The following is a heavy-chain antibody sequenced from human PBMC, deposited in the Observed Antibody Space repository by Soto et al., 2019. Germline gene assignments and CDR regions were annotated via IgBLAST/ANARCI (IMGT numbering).Heavy chain of an antibody. CDR1: GFTFRSHS. J-gene: IGHJ4*02. Sequence: GGVLRLSCAAFGFTFRSHSMXWVRQAPGKGLEWVSSISSSSSYIYYADSVKGRFTISRDNAKNSLYLQMNSLRAEDTAVYYCAKWWNDEFDYWGQGTLVTVSS. V-gene: IGHV3-21*01. CDR2: ISSSSSYI. CDR3: AKWWNDEFDY. D-gene: IGHD1-1*01.